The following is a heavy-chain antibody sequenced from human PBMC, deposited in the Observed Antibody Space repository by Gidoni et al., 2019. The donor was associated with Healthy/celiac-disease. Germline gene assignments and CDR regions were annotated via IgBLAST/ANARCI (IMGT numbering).Heavy chain of an antibody. D-gene: IGHD2-15*01. CDR2: ISYDGSNK. V-gene: IGHV3-30-3*01. CDR1: RFTFSSYA. J-gene: IGHJ3*02. Sequence: QVQLVESGGGVVQPGRSLSLSCAASRFTFSSYAMHWVRQAPGKGLEWVAVISYDGSNKYYADAVKGRFTISRDNSKNTLYLQRNSLRAEDTAVYYCARGDRFLAGDAFDIWGQGTMVTVSS. CDR3: ARGDRFLAGDAFDI.